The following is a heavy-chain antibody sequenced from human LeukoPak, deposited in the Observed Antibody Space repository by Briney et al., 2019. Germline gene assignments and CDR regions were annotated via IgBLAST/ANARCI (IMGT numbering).Heavy chain of an antibody. V-gene: IGHV4-59*01. CDR1: GGSISSYY. J-gene: IGHJ4*01. CDR2: IYYSGST. Sequence: SETPSPTCTVSGGSISSYYWSWIRQPPGKGLEWIGYIYYSGSTNYNPSLKSRVTISVDTSKNQFSLKLSSVTAADTAVYYCARESRGDSDCDSTEFGLRGPGTLVTVSS. CDR3: ARESRGDSDCDSTEFGL. D-gene: IGHD3-22*01.